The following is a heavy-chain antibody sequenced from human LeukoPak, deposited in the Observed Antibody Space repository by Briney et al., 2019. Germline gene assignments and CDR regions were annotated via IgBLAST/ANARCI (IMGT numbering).Heavy chain of an antibody. CDR1: GYTFTSYG. D-gene: IGHD3-9*01. J-gene: IGHJ4*02. CDR3: ARGPYILTGYYLGDY. Sequence: ASVKVSCKASGYTFTSYGISWVRQAPGQGLEWMGWISAYNGNTNYAQKLQGRVTMTTDTSTSTAYMELRSLRSDDTAVYYCARGPYILTGYYLGDYWGQGTLVTVSS. V-gene: IGHV1-18*01. CDR2: ISAYNGNT.